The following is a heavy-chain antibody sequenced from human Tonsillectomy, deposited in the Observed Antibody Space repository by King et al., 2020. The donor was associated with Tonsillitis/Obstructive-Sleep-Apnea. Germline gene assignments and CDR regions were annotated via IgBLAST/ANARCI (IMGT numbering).Heavy chain of an antibody. CDR1: GFTFSSYS. Sequence: VQLVESGGGLVKPGGSLRLSYAASGFTFSSYSMNWVRQAPGKGLEWVSSISGSSSFIYYADSVKGRFTISRDNAENSLYLQMNSLRAEDTAVYYCARAHIHYDFWSGYAGNWGQGTLVTVSS. D-gene: IGHD3-3*01. CDR3: ARAHIHYDFWSGYAGN. V-gene: IGHV3-21*01. CDR2: ISGSSSFI. J-gene: IGHJ4*02.